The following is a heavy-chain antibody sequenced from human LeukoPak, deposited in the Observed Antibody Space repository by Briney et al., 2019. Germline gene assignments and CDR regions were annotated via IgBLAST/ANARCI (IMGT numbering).Heavy chain of an antibody. V-gene: IGHV3-9*01. J-gene: IGHJ6*02. D-gene: IGHD4/OR15-4a*01. CDR3: AKDMSLDDDYGYYYYGMDV. Sequence: PGRSLRLSCAASGFTFDDYALHWVRHAPGKGLEWVSGISWNSGSIGYADSVKGRFTISRDNAKNSLYLQMNSLRAEDTALYYCAKDMSLDDDYGYYYYGMDVWGQGTTVTVSS. CDR2: ISWNSGSI. CDR1: GFTFDDYA.